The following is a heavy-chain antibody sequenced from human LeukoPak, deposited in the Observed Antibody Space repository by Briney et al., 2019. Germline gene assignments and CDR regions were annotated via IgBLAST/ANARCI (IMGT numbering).Heavy chain of an antibody. CDR3: ARDHYYDSSGYYDY. CDR1: GGTFSSYA. D-gene: IGHD3-22*01. J-gene: IGHJ4*02. Sequence: GASVKVSCKASGGTFSSYAISWVRQAPGQGLEWMGRIIPILGIANYAQKLQGRVTITADKSTSTAYMELSSLRSEDTAVYYCARDHYYDSSGYYDYWGQGTLVTVSS. CDR2: IIPILGIA. V-gene: IGHV1-69*04.